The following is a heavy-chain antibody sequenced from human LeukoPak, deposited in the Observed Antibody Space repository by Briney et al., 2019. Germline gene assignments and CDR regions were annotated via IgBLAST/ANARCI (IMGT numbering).Heavy chain of an antibody. CDR3: SRNSGTLAGWPFDI. V-gene: IGHV3-49*03. J-gene: IGHJ3*02. CDR2: IRTKTYSQTT. CDR1: GFMFRDHA. D-gene: IGHD5-12*01. Sequence: RSLRLSCTGSGFMFRDHAMSWFRQAPGKGLEWVGFIRTKTYSQTTEHAASVKGRFTISRDDSTSIAYLQMNSLKTEDTAVYYCSRNSGTLAGWPFDIWGQGTMVTVSS.